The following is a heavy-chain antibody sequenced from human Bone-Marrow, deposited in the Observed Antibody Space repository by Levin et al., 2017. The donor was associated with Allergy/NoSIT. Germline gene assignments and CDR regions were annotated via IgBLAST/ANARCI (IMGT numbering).Heavy chain of an antibody. V-gene: IGHV3-30*04. J-gene: IGHJ6*02. D-gene: IGHD6-25*01. Sequence: GESLKISCEGSGFIFSNYAIHWVRQAPGKGLEWISFISYDGHSKFHADSVKGRFTISRDNSKNTLHLQMNSLRVEDTATYYCATQAAGPQEDYGMDVWGQGTTVTVSS. CDR3: ATQAAGPQEDYGMDV. CDR1: GFIFSNYA. CDR2: ISYDGHSK.